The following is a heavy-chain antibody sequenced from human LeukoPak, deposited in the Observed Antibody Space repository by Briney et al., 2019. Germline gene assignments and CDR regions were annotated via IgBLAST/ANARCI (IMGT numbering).Heavy chain of an antibody. Sequence: GGSLRLSCVGSGFTFSDVWMNWVRQAPGKGLEWVGRIKSKTVGGTTDYAAPVKDRFTVSRDDSKATLYLQMNSLKTEDTAVYYCTTDYCTSTACYLTFWGQGILVTVSS. D-gene: IGHD2-2*01. CDR3: TTDYCTSTACYLTF. CDR1: GFTFSDVW. V-gene: IGHV3-15*07. J-gene: IGHJ4*02. CDR2: IKSKTVGGTT.